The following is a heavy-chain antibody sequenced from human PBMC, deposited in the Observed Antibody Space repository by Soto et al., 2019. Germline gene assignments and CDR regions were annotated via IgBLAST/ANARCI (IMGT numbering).Heavy chain of an antibody. V-gene: IGHV3-30-3*01. Sequence: QVQVVESGGGVVQPGKSLRLSCAASAFTLSKFVMHWVRQAPGRGLEWVAVTSNDGSNTFYAASVKGRFTISRDNSKNTVYLQINSLRTEDTSVYYCARGNLDVWGQGTTVTVSS. J-gene: IGHJ6*01. CDR3: ARGNLDV. CDR2: TSNDGSNT. D-gene: IGHD1-7*01. CDR1: AFTLSKFV.